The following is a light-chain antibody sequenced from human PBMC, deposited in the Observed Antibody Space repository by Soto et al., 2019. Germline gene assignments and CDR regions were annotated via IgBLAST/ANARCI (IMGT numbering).Light chain of an antibody. CDR1: QSISSW. CDR2: AAS. CDR3: QQHNAYPLT. J-gene: IGKJ4*01. Sequence: DIQMTQSPSTLSASVGDRVAITGRASQSISSWLAWYQQKPGKAPNLLIYAASSLESGVPSRFSGSASGTEFTLTISSLQPDDFATYYCQQHNAYPLTFGGGTKVDI. V-gene: IGKV1-5*01.